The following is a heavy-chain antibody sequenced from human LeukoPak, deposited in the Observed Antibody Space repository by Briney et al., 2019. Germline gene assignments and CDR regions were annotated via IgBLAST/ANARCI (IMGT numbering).Heavy chain of an antibody. CDR3: ARGDFYSGFDY. D-gene: IGHD2-21*02. Sequence: ASVTVSCKTSGYTFTGYYMHWVRQAPGQGLEWMGWITPKSGDTDYAQKFQDRVTMTRDTSISTAYMELYSLRSDDTAVYYCARGDFYSGFDYWGQGTLVTVSS. CDR1: GYTFTGYY. J-gene: IGHJ4*02. V-gene: IGHV1-2*02. CDR2: ITPKSGDT.